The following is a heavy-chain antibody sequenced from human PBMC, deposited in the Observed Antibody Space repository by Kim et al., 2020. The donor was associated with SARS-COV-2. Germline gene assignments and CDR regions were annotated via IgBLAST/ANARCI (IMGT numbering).Heavy chain of an antibody. CDR1: GGSINSGSYY. V-gene: IGHV4-31*03. D-gene: IGHD3-10*01. Sequence: SETLSLTCTVSGGSINSGSYYWTWIREPPGKGPEWIGFIHKSGSASYTSSLKSRVSISVGTSKNQFSLKVNSVTAADTAVFYCARSVTTVRSHWSDTWGEGTLVTVSS. CDR3: ARSVTTVRSHWSDT. J-gene: IGHJ5*02. CDR2: IHKSGSA.